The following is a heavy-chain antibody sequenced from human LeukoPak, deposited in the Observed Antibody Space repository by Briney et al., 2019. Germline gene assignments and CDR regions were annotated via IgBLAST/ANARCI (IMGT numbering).Heavy chain of an antibody. CDR3: AKTEGITMIVVVITTLYYFDY. CDR1: GFTFSSYA. Sequence: GGSLRLSCAASGFTFSSYAMSWVRQAPGKGLEWVSAISGSGGSTYYADSVKGRFTISRDNSKNTLYLQMNSLRAEDTAVYYSAKTEGITMIVVVITTLYYFDYWGQGTLVTVSS. D-gene: IGHD3-22*01. V-gene: IGHV3-23*01. CDR2: ISGSGGST. J-gene: IGHJ4*02.